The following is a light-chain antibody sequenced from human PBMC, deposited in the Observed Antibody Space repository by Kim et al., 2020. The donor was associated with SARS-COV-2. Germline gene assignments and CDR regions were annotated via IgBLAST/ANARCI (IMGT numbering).Light chain of an antibody. Sequence: PSRTVSLIGTTSDVGAYDYVSGYQQFPGNAPKLIIYDVTHRPSGVSERFSGSKSGNTASLTISGRQADDEADYYCSSFTTTTARVFGGGTRVTFL. CDR3: SSFTTTTARV. J-gene: IGLJ3*02. V-gene: IGLV2-14*03. CDR2: DVT. CDR1: TSDVGAYDY.